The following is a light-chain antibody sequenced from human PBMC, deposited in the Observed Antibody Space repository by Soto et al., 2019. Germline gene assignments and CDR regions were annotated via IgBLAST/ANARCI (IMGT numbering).Light chain of an antibody. CDR1: QSVLFSSKSKNF. J-gene: IGKJ2*01. Sequence: DIVMTQSPDSLAVSLGERATINCKSSQSVLFSSKSKNFLAWYQQKPGQPPKLLIYWASTRESGVPDRFGGSGSGTDFTLTISSLQAEDVAVYYCQQYYSTPYTLGQGTKLEIK. CDR2: WAS. V-gene: IGKV4-1*01. CDR3: QQYYSTPYT.